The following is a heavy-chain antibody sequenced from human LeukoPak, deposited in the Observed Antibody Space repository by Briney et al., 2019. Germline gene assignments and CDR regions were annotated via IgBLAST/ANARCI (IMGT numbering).Heavy chain of an antibody. CDR2: ISSSSSYI. CDR1: GFTFSSYS. V-gene: IGHV3-21*01. J-gene: IGHJ6*03. CDR3: ARDRGRNWNYLSWVYYYMDV. D-gene: IGHD1-7*01. Sequence: GGSLRLSGAASGFTFSSYSMNWVRQAPGKGLEWVSSISSSSSYIYYADSVKGRFTISRDNAKNSLYLQINSLRAEDTAVYYCARDRGRNWNYLSWVYYYMDVWGKGTTVTVSS.